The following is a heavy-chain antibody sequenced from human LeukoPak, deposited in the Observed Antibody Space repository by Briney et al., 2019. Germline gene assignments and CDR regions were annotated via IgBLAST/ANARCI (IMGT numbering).Heavy chain of an antibody. CDR2: IRYDGSNK. V-gene: IGHV3-30*02. D-gene: IGHD6-13*01. Sequence: PGGSLRLSCAASGFTFSSYGMHWVRQAPGKGLEWVAFIRYDGSNKYYADSVKGRFTISRDNSKNTLYLQMNSLRAEDTAVYYCAKDTRGSSSWYTPYNYFDYWGQGTLVTVSS. CDR1: GFTFSSYG. CDR3: AKDTRGSSSWYTPYNYFDY. J-gene: IGHJ4*02.